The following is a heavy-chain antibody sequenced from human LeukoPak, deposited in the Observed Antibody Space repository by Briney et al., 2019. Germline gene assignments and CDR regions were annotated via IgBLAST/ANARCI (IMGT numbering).Heavy chain of an antibody. CDR2: ISSSSSYI. Sequence: PGGSLRLSCAASGFTFSSYSMNWVRQAPGKGLEWVSSISSSSSYIYYADSVKGRFTISRDNSKNTLYLQMNSLRAEDTAVYYCAKPGRDGYNLYYFDYWGQGTLVTVSS. J-gene: IGHJ4*02. V-gene: IGHV3-21*04. CDR3: AKPGRDGYNLYYFDY. D-gene: IGHD5-24*01. CDR1: GFTFSSYS.